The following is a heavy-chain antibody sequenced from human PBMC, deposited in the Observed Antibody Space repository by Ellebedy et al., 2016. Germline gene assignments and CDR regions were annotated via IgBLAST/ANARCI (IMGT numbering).Heavy chain of an antibody. CDR1: GGSISSYY. CDR2: IYYSGST. CDR3: ARGATPMTFDY. Sequence: SETLSLXXTVSGGSISSYYWSWIRQPPGKGLEWIGYIYYSGSTNYNPSLKSRVTIPVDTSKNQFSLKLSSVTAADTAVYYCARGATPMTFDYWGQGTLVTVSS. D-gene: IGHD3-22*01. J-gene: IGHJ4*02. V-gene: IGHV4-59*01.